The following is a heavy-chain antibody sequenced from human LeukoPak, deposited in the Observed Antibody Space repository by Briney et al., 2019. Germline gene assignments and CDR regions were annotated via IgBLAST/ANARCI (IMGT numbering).Heavy chain of an antibody. J-gene: IGHJ4*02. D-gene: IGHD6-19*01. CDR1: GFTFSSYA. CDR2: ISGSGGST. V-gene: IGHV3-23*01. CDR3: AHTRPREPWLVRDY. Sequence: PGGSLRLSCAAPGFTFSSYAMSWVRQAPGKGLEWVSAISGSGGSTYYADSVKGRFTISRDNSKNTLYLQMNSLRAEDTAVYYCAHTRPREPWLVRDYWGQGTLVTVSS.